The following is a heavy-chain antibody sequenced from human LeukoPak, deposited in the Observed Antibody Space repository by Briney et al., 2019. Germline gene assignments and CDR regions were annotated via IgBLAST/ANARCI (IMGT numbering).Heavy chain of an antibody. CDR2: ISSSSSYI. V-gene: IGHV3-21*01. CDR3: ARDMITFRYYYGMDV. Sequence: PGGSLRPSCAASGFTSTSYSMNWGRQAPGKGLGWVSSISSSSSYIYYADSVKGRFTISRDNAKNSLYLQMNSLRAEDTDVYYCARDMITFRYYYGMDVWGKGTTVTVSS. J-gene: IGHJ6*04. CDR1: GFTSTSYS. D-gene: IGHD3-16*01.